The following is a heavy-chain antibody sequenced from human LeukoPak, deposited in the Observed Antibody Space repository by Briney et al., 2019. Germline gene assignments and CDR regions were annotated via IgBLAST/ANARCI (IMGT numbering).Heavy chain of an antibody. J-gene: IGHJ4*02. CDR1: GDSISTYY. Sequence: SEALSLTCTVSGDSISTYYWSWIRQPPGKGLEWIGYMYYSGSTNYNPSLKSRVTISLDTPKNQFSLRLNSVTAADTAVYYCARGVAGYGPYDYWGQGTLVTVSS. CDR2: MYYSGST. V-gene: IGHV4-59*01. D-gene: IGHD5-12*01. CDR3: ARGVAGYGPYDY.